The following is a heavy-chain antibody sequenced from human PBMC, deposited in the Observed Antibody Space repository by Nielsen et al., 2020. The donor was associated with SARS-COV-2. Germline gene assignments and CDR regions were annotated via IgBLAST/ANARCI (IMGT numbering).Heavy chain of an antibody. Sequence: SVKVSCKASGDTSNSNAINWLRHAPGQGLEWMGGIIPGFGIANYAQKFQGRVTITADESTTTAYMELSSLRSEDTAVYYCAREGVAEVAGYYYGMDVWGQGTTVTVSS. J-gene: IGHJ6*02. CDR3: AREGVAEVAGYYYGMDV. D-gene: IGHD6-19*01. V-gene: IGHV1-69*13. CDR2: IIPGFGIA. CDR1: GDTSNSNA.